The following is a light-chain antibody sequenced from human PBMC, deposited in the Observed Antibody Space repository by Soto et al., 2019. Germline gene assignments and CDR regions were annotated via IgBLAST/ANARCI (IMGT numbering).Light chain of an antibody. V-gene: IGLV2-14*01. Sequence: QSALTQPASGSGSPGQSIAISCTGTSSDVGGYNYVSWYQQVPGKAPKLMIYDVGNRPAGVSNRFSGTKSGNTASLTISGLQAEDEAEYYCSSYTTSSTYVFGTGTKVTVL. CDR1: SSDVGGYNY. CDR3: SSYTTSSTYV. CDR2: DVG. J-gene: IGLJ1*01.